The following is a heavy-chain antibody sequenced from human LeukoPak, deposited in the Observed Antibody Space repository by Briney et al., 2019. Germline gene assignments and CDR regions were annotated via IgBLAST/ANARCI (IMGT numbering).Heavy chain of an antibody. J-gene: IGHJ4*02. D-gene: IGHD6-13*01. CDR3: AKPIRSSWYYFDY. CDR1: GFTFSSHA. Sequence: GGSLRLSCAASGFTFSSHAMSWVRQAPGKGLEWVSTISGSAGSTYYADSVKGRFTISRDNSKNTLYLQMNSLRVDDTAIYYCAKPIRSSWYYFDYWGQGTLVTVSS. V-gene: IGHV3-23*01. CDR2: ISGSAGST.